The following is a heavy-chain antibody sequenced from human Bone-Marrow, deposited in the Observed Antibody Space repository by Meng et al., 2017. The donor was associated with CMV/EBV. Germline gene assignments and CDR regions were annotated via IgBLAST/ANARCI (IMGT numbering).Heavy chain of an antibody. CDR3: AKHIPFGDF. D-gene: IGHD3-16*01. Sequence: GESLKISCAVSGFTFSNYDMSWVRQAPGRGLEWVSSITTSGGGAYYADSVKGRFTISRNNSKNTLYLQMNSLRAEDTAVYYCAKHIPFGDFWGQGRLVTVSS. CDR2: ITTSGGGA. V-gene: IGHV3-23*01. J-gene: IGHJ4*02. CDR1: GFTFSNYD.